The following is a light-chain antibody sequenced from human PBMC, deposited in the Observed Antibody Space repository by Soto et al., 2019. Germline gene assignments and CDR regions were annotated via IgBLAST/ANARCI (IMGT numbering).Light chain of an antibody. CDR1: SSDTGGYKH. Sequence: QSALTQPASVSGSPGQSITISCTGTSSDTGGYKHVSWYQQYPGKAPKLMIYDVSNRPSGVSNRFSGSKSGNTASLTISGLQAEDEAEYYCSSYTSSSTLPYVFGTGTKLTVL. CDR2: DVS. J-gene: IGLJ1*01. V-gene: IGLV2-14*01. CDR3: SSYTSSSTLPYV.